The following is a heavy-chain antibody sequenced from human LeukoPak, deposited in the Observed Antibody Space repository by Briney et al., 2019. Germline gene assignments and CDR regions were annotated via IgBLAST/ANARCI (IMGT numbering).Heavy chain of an antibody. CDR1: GFTFSDYY. CDR2: ISSSGSTI. CDR3: ARCGARDYYDSSGYNNWFDP. V-gene: IGHV3-11*01. D-gene: IGHD3-22*01. Sequence: GGSLRLSCAASGFTFSDYYMSWIRQAPGKGLEWVSYISSSGSTIYYADSVKGRFTISRDNAKNSLYLQMNSLRAEDTAVYYCARCGARDYYDSSGYNNWFDPWGQGTLVTVPS. J-gene: IGHJ5*02.